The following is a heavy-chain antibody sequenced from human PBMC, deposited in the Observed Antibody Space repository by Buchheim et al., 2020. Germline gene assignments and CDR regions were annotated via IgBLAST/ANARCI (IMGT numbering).Heavy chain of an antibody. CDR3: AKGLRGHGGWGGMDV. CDR1: GGSISSGGFC. Sequence: QVQLQESGPGLVKPSQTLSLTCIVSGGSISSGGFCWNWIRQHPGKGLEWIGYIYYSGSTYYKPSLESRVSISVDTSKSQFYLKLSSVTAADTAVYYCAKGLRGHGGWGGMDVWGRGTT. J-gene: IGHJ6*02. V-gene: IGHV4-31*03. D-gene: IGHD6-19*01. CDR2: IYYSGST.